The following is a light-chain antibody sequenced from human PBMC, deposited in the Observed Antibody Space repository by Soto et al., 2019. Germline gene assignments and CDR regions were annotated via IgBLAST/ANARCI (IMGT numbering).Light chain of an antibody. Sequence: DIQMTQSPSTLSASVGDRVTITCRASQSISSWLAWYQQKPGKAPKLLIYDAYSLESGVPSRFSGRGSRTEITLTISCLQPDDFATYYCQQYNSYPLTCGGGTKVEIK. CDR3: QQYNSYPLT. CDR1: QSISSW. J-gene: IGKJ4*01. V-gene: IGKV1-5*01. CDR2: DAY.